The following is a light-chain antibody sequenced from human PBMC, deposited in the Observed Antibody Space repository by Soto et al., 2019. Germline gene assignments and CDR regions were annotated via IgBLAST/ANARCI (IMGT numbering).Light chain of an antibody. CDR1: QRISGL. CDR3: QQYRSYSS. CDR2: EAS. Sequence: DIQMTQSPFSLSASVGDRVTITWRAGQRISGLLAWYQKKPGKAPKLLLYEASTLESGVPSRFSGSGSGTEFTLTINSLQPDDFATYYCQQYRSYSSFGQGTRLEI. V-gene: IGKV1-5*03. J-gene: IGKJ2*01.